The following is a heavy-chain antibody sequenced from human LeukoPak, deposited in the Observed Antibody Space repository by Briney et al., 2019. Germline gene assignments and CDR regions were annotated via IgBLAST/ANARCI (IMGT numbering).Heavy chain of an antibody. Sequence: SETLSLTCAVSGGSISSGGYYWGWIRQPPGKGLEWIGSIYYSGSTYYNPSLKSRVTISVDTSKNQFSLKLSSVTAADTAVYYCARAPFDYWGQGTLVTVSS. J-gene: IGHJ4*02. V-gene: IGHV4-39*01. CDR2: IYYSGST. CDR3: ARAPFDY. CDR1: GGSISSGGYY.